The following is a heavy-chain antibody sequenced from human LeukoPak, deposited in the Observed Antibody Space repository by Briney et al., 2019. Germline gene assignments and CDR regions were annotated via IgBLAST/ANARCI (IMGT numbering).Heavy chain of an antibody. CDR1: GGSISSYY. CDR3: ARDERVGAYGHWFDP. Sequence: SETLSLTCTVSGGSISSYYWSWIRQPAGKGLEWIGRIYTSGSTNYNPSLKSRVTMSVDTSKNQFSLKLSSVTAADTAVYYCARDERVGAYGHWFDPWGQGTLVTVSS. J-gene: IGHJ5*02. CDR2: IYTSGST. V-gene: IGHV4-4*07. D-gene: IGHD1-26*01.